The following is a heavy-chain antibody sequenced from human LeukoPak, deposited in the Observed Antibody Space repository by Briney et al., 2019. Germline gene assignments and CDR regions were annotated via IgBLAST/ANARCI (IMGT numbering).Heavy chain of an antibody. CDR3: SRNQRSVTQGWGALDI. J-gene: IGHJ3*02. CDR1: GFTFSSYA. D-gene: IGHD2-21*02. Sequence: GGSLRLSCAASGFTFSSYAMSWVRQAPGKGLEWISAISGSGGSTYYADSVKGRFTISRDNSKNTLYLQMNSLRAEDTAVYYCSRNQRSVTQGWGALDIWGQGTAVIVSS. CDR2: ISGSGGST. V-gene: IGHV3-23*01.